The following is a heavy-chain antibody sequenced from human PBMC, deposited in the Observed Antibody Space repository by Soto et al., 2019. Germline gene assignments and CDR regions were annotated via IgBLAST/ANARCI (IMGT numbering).Heavy chain of an antibody. V-gene: IGHV4-59*01. CDR2: IYYSGNT. Sequence: QVQLQESGPGLVKPSETLSLTCTVSGGSISNNYWSWIRQPPGKGLEWIGYIYYSGNTNYNPSLTGRVTLSVDTSKNQFSLKLSSVTAADTALYYCARGGWYNDYWGQGTLVTVSS. J-gene: IGHJ4*02. D-gene: IGHD6-19*01. CDR1: GGSISNNY. CDR3: ARGGWYNDY.